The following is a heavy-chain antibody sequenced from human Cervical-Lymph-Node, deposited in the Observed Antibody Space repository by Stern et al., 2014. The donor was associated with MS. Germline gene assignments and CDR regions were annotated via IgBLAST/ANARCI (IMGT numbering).Heavy chain of an antibody. J-gene: IGHJ4*02. Sequence: MQLVESGPEVKKPGASVKVYCRASGYTFTTFGISWVREAPGHGLEWMGWISGYSPNTNYAQKFQGRVTLTTDTSTNTAYMELRSLRSDDTAIYYCARGTGDLKVWGQGTLVTVSS. CDR3: ARGTGDLKV. V-gene: IGHV1-18*01. CDR1: GYTFTTFG. CDR2: ISGYSPNT. D-gene: IGHD7-27*01.